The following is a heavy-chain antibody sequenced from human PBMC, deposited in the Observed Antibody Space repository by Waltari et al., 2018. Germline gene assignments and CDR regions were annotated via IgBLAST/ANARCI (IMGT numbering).Heavy chain of an antibody. CDR3: ARARGRELGKYYVDY. D-gene: IGHD7-27*01. CDR1: GGSFSGSY. V-gene: IGHV4-34*01. CDR2: INHSGST. J-gene: IGHJ4*02. Sequence: QVPLQQWGAGLLKPSETLSLTCAVYGGSFSGSYWRWIRQPPGKGLEWIGEINHSGSTNYNPSLKSRVTISVDTSKNQFSLKLSSVTAADTAVYYCARARGRELGKYYVDYWGQGTLVTVSS.